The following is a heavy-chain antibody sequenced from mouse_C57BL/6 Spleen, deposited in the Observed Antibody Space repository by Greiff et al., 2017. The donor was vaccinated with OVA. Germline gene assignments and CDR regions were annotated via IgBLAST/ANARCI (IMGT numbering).Heavy chain of an antibody. CDR2: INPNNGGT. D-gene: IGHD2-4*01. CDR1: GYTFTDYY. J-gene: IGHJ3*01. Sequence: EVQLQQSGPELVKPGASVKISCKASGYTFTDYYMNWVKQSHGKSLEWIGDINPNNGGTSYNQKFKGKATLTVDKSSSTAYMELRSLTSEDSAVYYCAVYDYDRFAYWGQGTLVTVSA. CDR3: AVYDYDRFAY. V-gene: IGHV1-26*01.